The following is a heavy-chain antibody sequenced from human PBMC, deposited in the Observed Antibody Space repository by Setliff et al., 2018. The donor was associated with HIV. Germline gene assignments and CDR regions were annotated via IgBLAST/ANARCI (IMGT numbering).Heavy chain of an antibody. D-gene: IGHD3-16*01. J-gene: IGHJ4*02. CDR3: AKDYYDFVWGSSLAY. CDR1: GFTFSSYA. V-gene: IGHV3-23*01. Sequence: GGSLRLSCAASGFTFSSYAMSWVRQAPGKGLEWVSAISGSGGSTYYADSVKGRFTIARDNSKNTRYLQMNSLRAEDTAVYYCAKDYYDFVWGSSLAYWGQGTLVTVSS. CDR2: ISGSGGST.